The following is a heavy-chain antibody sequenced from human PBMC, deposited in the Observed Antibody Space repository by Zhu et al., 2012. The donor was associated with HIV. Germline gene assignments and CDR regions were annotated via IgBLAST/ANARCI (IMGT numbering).Heavy chain of an antibody. J-gene: IGHJ4*02. CDR1: GGSAINYY. CDR3: ARNSGSGGTALTT. Sequence: QVQLQESGPGLVKPGETLSLSCTVSGGSAINYYWTWVRQSPGKGLEWIGYIYYTGSTNYNPSLKSRVAMSVDTSGNRFSLRLNSVTAADTAVYYCARNSGSGGTALTTWGQGTLVTVSS. V-gene: IGHV4-59*02. CDR2: IYYTGST. D-gene: IGHD3-10*01.